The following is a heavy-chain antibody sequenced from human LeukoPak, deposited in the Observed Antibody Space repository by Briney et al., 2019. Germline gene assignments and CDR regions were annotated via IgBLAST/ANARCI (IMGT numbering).Heavy chain of an antibody. V-gene: IGHV4-59*12. CDR2: IYYSGST. CDR3: ARDRSSWYSGYYYMDV. D-gene: IGHD6-13*01. Sequence: SETLSLTCTVSGGSISSYYWSWIRQPPGKGLEWIGYIYYSGSTNYSPSLKSRVTISVDTSKNQFSLKLSSVTAADTAVYYCARDRSSWYSGYYYMDVWGKGTTVTIFS. J-gene: IGHJ6*03. CDR1: GGSISSYY.